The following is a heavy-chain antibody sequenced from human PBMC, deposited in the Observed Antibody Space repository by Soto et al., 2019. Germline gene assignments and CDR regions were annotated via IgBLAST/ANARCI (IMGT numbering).Heavy chain of an antibody. CDR2: INAANGNT. CDR3: ARDSGRSPHIVALPNHYYYGMDV. D-gene: IGHD2-21*01. V-gene: IGHV1-3*01. CDR1: GYTFTNYA. J-gene: IGHJ6*02. Sequence: ASVKVSCKASGYTFTNYAILWVRQAPGQRLEWMGWINAANGNTEYSQKFQGRVTITRDTSASTAYMELSSLRSEDTAVYYCARDSGRSPHIVALPNHYYYGMDVWGQGTTVTVSS.